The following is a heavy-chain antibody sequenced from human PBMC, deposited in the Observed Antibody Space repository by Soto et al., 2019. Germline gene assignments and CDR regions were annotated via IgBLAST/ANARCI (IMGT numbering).Heavy chain of an antibody. CDR2: KTYDGSNK. Sequence: QVQLVESGGGVVQPGRYLRISCAASGIMFNSYAMHWVRQAPGKGLEWVAVKTYDGSNKYYADSVKGRFTISRDNSKNTLYLQMNSLRAEDTAVYYCARAGGLLADYWGQGTLVTVSS. D-gene: IGHD1-26*01. J-gene: IGHJ4*02. CDR1: GIMFNSYA. V-gene: IGHV3-30-3*01. CDR3: ARAGGLLADY.